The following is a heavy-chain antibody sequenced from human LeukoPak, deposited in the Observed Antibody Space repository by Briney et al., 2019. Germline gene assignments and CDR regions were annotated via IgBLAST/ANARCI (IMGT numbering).Heavy chain of an antibody. CDR2: IYYSGST. CDR1: GGSISSYY. V-gene: IGHV4-59*01. J-gene: IGHJ3*02. CDR3: ARAPAITMIARGAFDI. Sequence: PSETLSLTCTVSGGSISSYYWSWIRQPPGKGLEWIGYIYYSGSTNYNPSLKSRITISVDTSKNQFSLKLSSVTAADTAVYYCARAPAITMIARGAFDIWGQGTMVTVSS. D-gene: IGHD3-22*01.